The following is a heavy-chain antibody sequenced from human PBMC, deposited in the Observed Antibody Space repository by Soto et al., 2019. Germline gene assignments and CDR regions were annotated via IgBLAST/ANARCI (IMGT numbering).Heavy chain of an antibody. CDR1: GFSLSNARMG. V-gene: IGHV2-26*01. J-gene: IGHJ4*02. D-gene: IGHD3-3*01. Sequence: QVTLKESGPVLVNPTETLTLTCTVSGFSLSNARMGVSWIRQPPGKALEWLAHIFSNDEKSYSTSLKSRLTISKDTSKSQVVLTMTNMDPVDTATYYCARIHDFWSGYNDYWGQGTLVTVSS. CDR3: ARIHDFWSGYNDY. CDR2: IFSNDEK.